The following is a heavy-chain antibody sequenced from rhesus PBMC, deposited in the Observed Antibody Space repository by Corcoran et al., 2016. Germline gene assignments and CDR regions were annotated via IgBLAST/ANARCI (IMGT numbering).Heavy chain of an antibody. D-gene: IGHD2-39*01. CDR1: GFTFSAKL. CDR3: AKDLVWNALDV. V-gene: IGHV3-119*01. Sequence: EVQLAESGGGLVQPGGSLRLSCAVFGFTFSAKLMTRVRQVPGKGLEWVSRISNDGNRINYADSVKGRFTISRENAKNSLYLQMNGLRPEDTAVYYCAKDLVWNALDVWGRGVLVTVSS. J-gene: IGHJ5-2*02. CDR2: ISNDGNRI.